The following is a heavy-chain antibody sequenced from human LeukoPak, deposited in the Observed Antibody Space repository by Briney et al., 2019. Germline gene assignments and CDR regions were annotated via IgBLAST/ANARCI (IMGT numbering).Heavy chain of an antibody. CDR1: GGSFSGYY. V-gene: IGHV4-34*01. D-gene: IGHD2-15*01. CDR3: ARGYCSGGSCYSYYYYNYMDV. J-gene: IGHJ6*03. CDR2: IHYSGST. Sequence: SETPSLTCAVYGGSFSGYYWSWIRQPPGKGLEWIGSIHYSGSTNYNPSLKSRVTISVDTSKNQFSLKLSSVTAADTAVYYCARGYCSGGSCYSYYYYNYMDVWGKGTTVTVSS.